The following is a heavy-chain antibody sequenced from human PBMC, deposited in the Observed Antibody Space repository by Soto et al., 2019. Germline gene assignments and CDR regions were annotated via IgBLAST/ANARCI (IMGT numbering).Heavy chain of an antibody. CDR1: GYTFTSSG. CDR2: ISAYNGNT. D-gene: IGHD6-19*01. Sequence: ASVKVSCKASGYTFTSSGISWVRQAPGQGLEWMGWISAYNGNTNYAQKLQGRVTMTTDTSTSTAYMELRSLRSDDTAVYYCARVREGIAVAGTSDYWGQGTLVTVSS. CDR3: ARVREGIAVAGTSDY. V-gene: IGHV1-18*01. J-gene: IGHJ4*02.